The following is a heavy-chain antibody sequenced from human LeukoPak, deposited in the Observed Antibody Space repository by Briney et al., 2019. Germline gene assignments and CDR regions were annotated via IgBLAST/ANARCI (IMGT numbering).Heavy chain of an antibody. CDR1: GGSISSYY. J-gene: IGHJ4*02. CDR2: IHTSGST. V-gene: IGHV4-4*07. Sequence: SETLSLTCTVSGGSISSYYWSWIRQPAGKGLEWIGRIHTSGSTNYNPSLKSRVTMSVDTSKNQFSLKLSSVTAADTAVYYCARDTYYYDSSGYYRLDYWGQGTLVTVSS. D-gene: IGHD3-22*01. CDR3: ARDTYYYDSSGYYRLDY.